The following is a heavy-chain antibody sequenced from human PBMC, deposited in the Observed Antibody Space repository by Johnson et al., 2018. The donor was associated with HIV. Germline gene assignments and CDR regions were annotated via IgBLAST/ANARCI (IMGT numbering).Heavy chain of an antibody. CDR1: GFTFSSYA. J-gene: IGHJ3*02. CDR2: ISYDGSNK. CDR3: AKVRWLRLDNEAFDS. Sequence: QVQLVESGGGVVQPGRSLRLSCAASGFTFSSYAMHWVRQAPGKGLEWVAVISYDGSNKYYADSVKGRFTISRDNSKNTLYLQMNSLRAEDTALYYCAKVRWLRLDNEAFDSWGQGTMVTVS. V-gene: IGHV3-30*04. D-gene: IGHD5-12*01.